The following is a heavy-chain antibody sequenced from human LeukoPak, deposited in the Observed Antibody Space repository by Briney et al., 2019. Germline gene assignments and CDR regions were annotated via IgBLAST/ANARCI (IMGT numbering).Heavy chain of an antibody. V-gene: IGHV4-30-2*01. CDR2: IYHSGST. J-gene: IGHJ4*02. D-gene: IGHD3-22*01. CDR1: GGSISSGGYS. Sequence: SETLSLTCAVSGGSISSGGYSWSWIRQPPGKGLEWIGYIYHSGSTYYNPSLKSRVTISVDRSKNQFSLKLSSVTAADTAVYYCARVPPYDSSGYYFDYWGQGTLVTVSS. CDR3: ARVPPYDSSGYYFDY.